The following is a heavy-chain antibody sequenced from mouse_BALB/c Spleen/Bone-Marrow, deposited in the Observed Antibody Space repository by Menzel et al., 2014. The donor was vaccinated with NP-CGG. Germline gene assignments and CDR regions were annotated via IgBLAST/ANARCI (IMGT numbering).Heavy chain of an antibody. D-gene: IGHD2-4*01. CDR3: AKGIRNHCALDY. CDR2: ISTYYGNT. CDR1: GFTFTDYV. V-gene: IGHV1S137*01. Sequence: VQLLQSGAELVRPGVSVKISCKGSGFTFTDYVMHWVKQSHEKSLEWIGVISTYYGNTNYHQKFKGKATMTVDKSSNTAYMKLARLTSEESANYYGAKGIRNHCALDYWGQGTTVTVSS. J-gene: IGHJ4*01.